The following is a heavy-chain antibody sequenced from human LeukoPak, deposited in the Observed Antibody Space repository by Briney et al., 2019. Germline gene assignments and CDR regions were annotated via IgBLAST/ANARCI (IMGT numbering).Heavy chain of an antibody. D-gene: IGHD2-15*01. CDR2: INPSGSYT. CDR1: GFTFTSYY. CDR3: ARDNSGGSTWWFDP. J-gene: IGHJ5*02. Sequence: ASVKVSCKASGFTFTSYYMHWVQQAPGQGLEWMGIINPSGSYTSYAQKFQGRVTMTRDTSTSTVCMELSSLRSEDTAVYYCARDNSGGSTWWFDPWGQGTLVTVSS. V-gene: IGHV1-46*01.